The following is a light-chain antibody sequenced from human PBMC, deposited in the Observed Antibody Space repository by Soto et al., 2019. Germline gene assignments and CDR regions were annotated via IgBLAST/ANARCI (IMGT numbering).Light chain of an antibody. CDR3: CSYAGSYTFYV. V-gene: IGLV2-11*01. J-gene: IGLJ1*01. Sequence: QSVLTQPRSVSGPPGQSVTISCTGTSSDVGGYNYVSWYQQHPGKAPKLMIYDVSKRPSGVPDRFSGSKSGNTASLTISGLQAEDEADYYCCSYAGSYTFYVFGTGTKVTVL. CDR2: DVS. CDR1: SSDVGGYNY.